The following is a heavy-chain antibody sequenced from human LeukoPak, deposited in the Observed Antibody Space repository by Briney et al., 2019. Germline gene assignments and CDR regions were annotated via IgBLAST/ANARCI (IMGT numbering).Heavy chain of an antibody. V-gene: IGHV1-18*01. Sequence: EASVKVSRKASGYTFSNFGISWVRQAPGQGLEWMGWISAYNGNTKYAQKLQGRVTMTTDTSTSTAYMELRSLRSDDTAIYYCARDIYYYDSSAYYYFDYWGQGTLVTVSS. J-gene: IGHJ4*02. CDR1: GYTFSNFG. CDR3: ARDIYYYDSSAYYYFDY. D-gene: IGHD3-22*01. CDR2: ISAYNGNT.